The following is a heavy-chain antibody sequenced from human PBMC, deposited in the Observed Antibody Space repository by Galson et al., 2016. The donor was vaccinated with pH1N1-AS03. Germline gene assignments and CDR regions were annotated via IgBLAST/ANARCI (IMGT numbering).Heavy chain of an antibody. Sequence: SLRLSCAASGFTFSDYDMSWIRQAPGKGLEWVSSISSSSSPIYYADSVKGRFTTSRDNAKNSVYLQMNSLRAEDTAVYYCARVSGGSRLLKFDFWGQGTLVIVSS. V-gene: IGHV3-11*04. CDR2: ISSSSSPI. J-gene: IGHJ4*02. CDR3: ARVSGGSRLLKFDF. D-gene: IGHD3-10*02. CDR1: GFTFSDYD.